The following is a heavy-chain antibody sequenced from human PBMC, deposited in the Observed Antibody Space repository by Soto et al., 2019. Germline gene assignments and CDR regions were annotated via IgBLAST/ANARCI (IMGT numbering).Heavy chain of an antibody. CDR1: GRSMSGYY. Sequence: SETLSLTCTVSGRSMSGYYWSWIRQPAGERLEWIGRIYTSGTTDFNPSLKGRVTMSVDTSKNQFSLKLTSVTAADTALYYCAREDYYETGYYVVWGHGTQVTVSS. J-gene: IGHJ4*01. V-gene: IGHV4-4*07. D-gene: IGHD3-9*01. CDR2: IYTSGTT. CDR3: AREDYYETGYYVV.